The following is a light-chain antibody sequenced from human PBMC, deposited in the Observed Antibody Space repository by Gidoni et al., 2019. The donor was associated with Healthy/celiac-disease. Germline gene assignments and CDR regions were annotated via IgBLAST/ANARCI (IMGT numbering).Light chain of an antibody. CDR3: QQSYSTPRT. Sequence: DIQMNQSPSSLSASVGDRVTITCRASQSISSYLNWYQQKPGKAPKLLIYAASSLQSGVPSRFSGRGSGTDFTLTISSLQPEVFATYYCQQSYSTPRTFGPGTKVDIK. J-gene: IGKJ3*01. CDR2: AAS. CDR1: QSISSY. V-gene: IGKV1-39*01.